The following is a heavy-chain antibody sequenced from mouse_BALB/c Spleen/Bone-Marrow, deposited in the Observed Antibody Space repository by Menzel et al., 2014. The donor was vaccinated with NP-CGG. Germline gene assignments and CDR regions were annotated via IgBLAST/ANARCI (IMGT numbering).Heavy chain of an antibody. J-gene: IGHJ4*01. CDR1: GYTFTSYW. D-gene: IGHD2-14*01. CDR3: TRPTIGTTYYAMDY. V-gene: IGHV1S22*01. CDR2: IYPGSGST. Sequence: LQQSGSELVRPGASVKLSCKASGYTFTSYWMHWVKQRPGQGLEWIGNIYPGSGSTNYDEKFKSKATLTVDTSSSTAYMQLSSLTSEGSAVYYCTRPTIGTTYYAMDYWGQGTSVTVSS.